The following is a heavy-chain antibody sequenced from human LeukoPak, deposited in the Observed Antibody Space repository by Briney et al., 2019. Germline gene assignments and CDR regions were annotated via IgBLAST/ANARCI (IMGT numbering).Heavy chain of an antibody. CDR3: ARDGLGFDTSGFSR. Sequence: SETLSLTCTVSGGSISSSSYYWGWIRQAPGKGLEWIATIYHSGSTYYNPSLQSRVTISLDTSKNQFSLKLRSLTAADTAVYFCARDGLGFDTSGFSRWGQGALVTVSS. CDR2: IYHSGST. J-gene: IGHJ4*02. D-gene: IGHD3-3*01. CDR1: GGSISSSSYY. V-gene: IGHV4-39*07.